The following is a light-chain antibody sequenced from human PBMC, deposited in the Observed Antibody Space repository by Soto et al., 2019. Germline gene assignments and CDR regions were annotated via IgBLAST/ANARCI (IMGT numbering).Light chain of an antibody. CDR2: DVN. J-gene: IGLJ2*01. V-gene: IGLV2-14*03. CDR3: SSFTSDSTLV. Sequence: QSVLTQPASVSGSPGQSITISCTGTSRDVGGYSYVSWYQQHPGKAPKLMIYDVNNRPSGVSDRFSGSKSGNTASLTISGLQAEDESDYYCSSFTSDSTLVFGGGTKLTVL. CDR1: SRDVGGYSY.